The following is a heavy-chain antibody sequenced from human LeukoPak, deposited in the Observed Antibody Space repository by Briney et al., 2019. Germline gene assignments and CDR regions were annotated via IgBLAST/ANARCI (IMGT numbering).Heavy chain of an antibody. J-gene: IGHJ4*02. V-gene: IGHV3-30*18. CDR3: AKGGPPTGASPRPWDFNY. D-gene: IGHD1-26*01. CDR2: ISYDGSNK. CDR1: RFTFSTYG. Sequence: GSLRLSCAASRFTFSTYGMHWVRQAPGKGLEWVAVISYDGSNKYYADSVKGRFTISRDNSKNTLYLQMNSLRVEDTAVYYCAKGGPPTGASPRPWDFNYWGQGTLVTVSS.